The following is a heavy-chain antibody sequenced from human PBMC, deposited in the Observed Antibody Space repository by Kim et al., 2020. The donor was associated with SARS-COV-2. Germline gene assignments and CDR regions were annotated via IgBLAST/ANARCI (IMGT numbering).Heavy chain of an antibody. CDR1: GFTFSSYA. Sequence: GGSLRLSCAASGFTFSSYAMHWVRQAPGKGLEWVAVISYDGSNKYYADSVKGRFTISRDNSKNTLYLQMNSLRAEDTAVYYCASGLLWFGELLSHWGQGTLVTVSS. CDR3: ASGLLWFGELLSH. J-gene: IGHJ4*02. D-gene: IGHD3-10*01. CDR2: ISYDGSNK. V-gene: IGHV3-30*04.